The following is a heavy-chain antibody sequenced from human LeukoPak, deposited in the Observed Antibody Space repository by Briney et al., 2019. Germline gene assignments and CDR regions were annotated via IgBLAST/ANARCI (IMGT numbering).Heavy chain of an antibody. CDR3: AKEGYSSTWNADFDF. J-gene: IGHJ4*02. CDR1: GFTFSSYA. CDR2: ISGSGGTK. V-gene: IGHV3-23*01. D-gene: IGHD6-13*01. Sequence: GGSLRLSCVASGFTFSSYAMSWVRQAPGKGLEWVSAISGSGGTKYNADSVKGRFTISRDNSKNTLYLQMNSLRAENTAVYYCAKEGYSSTWNADFDFWGQGTLVTVSS.